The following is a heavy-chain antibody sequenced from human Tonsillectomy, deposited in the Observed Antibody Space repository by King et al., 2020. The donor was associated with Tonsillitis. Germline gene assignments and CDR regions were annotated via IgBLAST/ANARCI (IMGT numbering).Heavy chain of an antibody. CDR2: ISYDGSDK. D-gene: IGHD2-21*02. CDR3: AKVGDCDYGEFDY. V-gene: IGHV3-30*18. CDR1: GFTFSRYG. Sequence: QLVQSGGGVVQPGRSLRLSCAASGFTFSRYGMHWVRQAPGKGLEWVAVISYDGSDKYYADSVKGRFTISRDNSKNTLYLQMNSLRAEDTAVYYCAKVGDCDYGEFDYWGQGTLVTVSS. J-gene: IGHJ4*02.